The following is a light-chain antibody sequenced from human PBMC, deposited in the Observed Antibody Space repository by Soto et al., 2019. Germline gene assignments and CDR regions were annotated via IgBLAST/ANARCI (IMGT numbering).Light chain of an antibody. J-gene: IGLJ3*02. V-gene: IGLV4-69*01. CDR1: SGHSSYA. Sequence: QLVLTQSPSASASLGASVKLTCTLSSGHSSYAIAWHQQQPEKGPRYLVKLNSDGSHSKGDGIPDRFSGSSSGAERYLTISSLQSEDEADYYCQTWGTGIPWVFGGGTQLTVL. CDR3: QTWGTGIPWV. CDR2: LNSDGSH.